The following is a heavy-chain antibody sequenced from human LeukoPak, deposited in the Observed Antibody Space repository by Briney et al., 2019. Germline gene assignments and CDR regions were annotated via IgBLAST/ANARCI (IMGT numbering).Heavy chain of an antibody. Sequence: GGSLRLSCAASGFTFSSYAMHWVRQAPGKGLEWVSGISWNSGSIGYADSVKGRFTISRDNAKNSLYLQMNSLRAEDMALYYCAKEQGSGSSHDAFDIWGQGTMVTVSS. V-gene: IGHV3-9*03. CDR1: GFTFSSYA. J-gene: IGHJ3*02. CDR2: ISWNSGSI. D-gene: IGHD3-10*01. CDR3: AKEQGSGSSHDAFDI.